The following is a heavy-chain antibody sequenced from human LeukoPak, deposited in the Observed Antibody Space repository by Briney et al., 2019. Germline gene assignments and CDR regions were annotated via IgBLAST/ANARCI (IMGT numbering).Heavy chain of an antibody. CDR2: ISGSGGST. Sequence: PGGSLRLSCAASGFTFSSYGMSWVRQAPGKGLEWVSVISGSGGSTYYADSVKGRFTISRDNSKNTLYLQMNSLRAEDTAVYYCAKFRGYSYGPIGYWGQGTLVTVSS. CDR3: AKFRGYSYGPIGY. D-gene: IGHD5-18*01. CDR1: GFTFSSYG. J-gene: IGHJ4*02. V-gene: IGHV3-23*01.